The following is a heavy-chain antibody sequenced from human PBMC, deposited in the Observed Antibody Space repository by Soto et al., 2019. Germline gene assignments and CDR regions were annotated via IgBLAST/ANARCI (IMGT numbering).Heavy chain of an antibody. CDR3: ARAGYCSSISCYHRYYYGMDV. D-gene: IGHD2-2*01. Sequence: ASVKVSCKASGGTFSSYAISWVRQAPGQGLEWMGGIIPIFGTANYAQKFQGRVTITADKSTSTAYMELSSLRSEDTAVYYCARAGYCSSISCYHRYYYGMDVWGQGTTVTVSS. J-gene: IGHJ6*02. CDR1: GGTFSSYA. V-gene: IGHV1-69*06. CDR2: IIPIFGTA.